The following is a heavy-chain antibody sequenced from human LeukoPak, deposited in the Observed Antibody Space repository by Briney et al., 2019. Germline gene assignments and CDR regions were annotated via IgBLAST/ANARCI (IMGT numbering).Heavy chain of an antibody. V-gene: IGHV3-74*01. CDR2: INSDGTST. D-gene: IGHD3-10*01. J-gene: IGHJ5*02. CDR1: GFTFSSSW. CDR3: AGVQYYGSGSYYNWFDP. Sequence: PGGSLRLSCAASGFTFSSSWMHWVRQAPGKGLVWVSRINSDGTSTTYADSVKGRFTISRDNAKNTLYLQMSSLRAEDTAVYYCAGVQYYGSGSYYNWFDPWGQGTLVTVSS.